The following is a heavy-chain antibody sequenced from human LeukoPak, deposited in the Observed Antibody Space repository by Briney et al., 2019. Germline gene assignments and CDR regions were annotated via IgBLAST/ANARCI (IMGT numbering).Heavy chain of an antibody. Sequence: GGSLRLSCAASGFTFDDYAMHWVRQAPGKGLEWVSGISWNSGSIGYADSVKGRFTISRDNAKNTLYLQMNSLRAEDAAVYYCARGYSYGDFDYWGQGTLVTVSS. V-gene: IGHV3-9*01. CDR3: ARGYSYGDFDY. D-gene: IGHD5-18*01. CDR2: ISWNSGSI. J-gene: IGHJ4*02. CDR1: GFTFDDYA.